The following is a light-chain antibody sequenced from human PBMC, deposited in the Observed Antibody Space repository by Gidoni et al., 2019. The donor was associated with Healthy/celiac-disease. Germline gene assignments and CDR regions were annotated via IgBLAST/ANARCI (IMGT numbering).Light chain of an antibody. V-gene: IGLV2-18*01. CDR3: SLYTSSSTVV. J-gene: IGLJ2*01. CDR2: EVS. Sequence: QSALTQPPSVSGSPGQSVTISCTGPSSDVGSYNRVSWYQQPPGTAPKLMIYEVSNRPPGVPDRFSGSKSGNTASLTISGLQAEDEADYYCSLYTSSSTVVFGGGTKLTVL. CDR1: SSDVGSYNR.